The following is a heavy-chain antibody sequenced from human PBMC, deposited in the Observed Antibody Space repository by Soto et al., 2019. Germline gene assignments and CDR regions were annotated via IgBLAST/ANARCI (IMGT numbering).Heavy chain of an antibody. CDR1: GFTFRNYA. V-gene: IGHV3-23*01. CDR2: ISSDGGST. J-gene: IGHJ4*02. D-gene: IGHD6-13*01. Sequence: EVQLLDSGGGLVQPGGSLRLSCAASGFTFRNYAMNWVRQAPGKGLEWVSTISSDGGSTYYADSVKGRFTISRDNSKNTLFLQMNSLRAEDTAVYYCAKRGSDWYHFACWGQGTLVTVSS. CDR3: AKRGSDWYHFAC.